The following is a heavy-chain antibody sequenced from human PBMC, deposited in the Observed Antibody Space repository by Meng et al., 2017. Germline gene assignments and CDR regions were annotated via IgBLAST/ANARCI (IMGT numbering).Heavy chain of an antibody. CDR3: AKGGYSGYDSSFGDY. J-gene: IGHJ4*02. D-gene: IGHD5-12*01. V-gene: IGHV3-9*01. CDR2: ISWNSGSI. CDR1: GFTFDDYA. Sequence: SLKIPCAASGFTFDDYAMHRVRQAPGKGLGWVSGISWNSGSIGYADSVKGRFTISRDNAKNSLYLQMNSLRAEDTALYYCAKGGYSGYDSSFGDYWGQGTLVTVSS.